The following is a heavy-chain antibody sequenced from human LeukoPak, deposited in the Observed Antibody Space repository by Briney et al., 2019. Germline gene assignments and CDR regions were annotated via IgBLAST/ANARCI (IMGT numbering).Heavy chain of an antibody. D-gene: IGHD2-15*01. V-gene: IGHV3-15*01. Sequence: PGGSLRLSCAASVFTFSNAGMSWVRQAPGKGLEWVGRIKGKSDGGTTDYAAPVKGRFTISRDDSKNTVYLQMNSLKTEDTAVYYCTTEGYCSGGSCAGFDHWGQGTLVTVSS. J-gene: IGHJ4*02. CDR3: TTEGYCSGGSCAGFDH. CDR2: IKGKSDGGTT. CDR1: VFTFSNAG.